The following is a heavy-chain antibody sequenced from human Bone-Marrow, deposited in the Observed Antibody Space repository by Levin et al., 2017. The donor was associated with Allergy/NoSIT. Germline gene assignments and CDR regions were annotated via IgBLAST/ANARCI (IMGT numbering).Heavy chain of an antibody. D-gene: IGHD2-2*02. CDR3: AKDVYTTTGGYFFDY. CDR2: ISYDGSDT. CDR1: GFTFSSYG. Sequence: GGSLRLSCTASGFTFSSYGLYWVRQAPGKGLEWVALISYDGSDTYFADSVQGRFTISRDTSKNTLYLQMNSLTSEDTAVYYCAKDVYTTTGGYFFDYWGRGALVTVSS. V-gene: IGHV3-30*18. J-gene: IGHJ4*02.